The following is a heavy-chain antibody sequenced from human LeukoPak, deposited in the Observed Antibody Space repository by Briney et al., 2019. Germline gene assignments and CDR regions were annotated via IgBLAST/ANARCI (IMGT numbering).Heavy chain of an antibody. Sequence: GASVKVSCKASGGTFSSYATSWVRQAPGQGLEWMGGIIPIFGTANYAQKFQGRVTITTDESTSTAYMELSSLRSEDTAVYYCARAPISDSSGDRFDPWGQGTLVTVSS. CDR2: IIPIFGTA. J-gene: IGHJ5*02. D-gene: IGHD3-22*01. CDR1: GGTFSSYA. V-gene: IGHV1-69*05. CDR3: ARAPISDSSGDRFDP.